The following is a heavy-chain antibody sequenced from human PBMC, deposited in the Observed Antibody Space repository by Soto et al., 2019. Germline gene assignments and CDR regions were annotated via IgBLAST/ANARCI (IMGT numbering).Heavy chain of an antibody. D-gene: IGHD4-17*01. Sequence: QLQLQESGPGLVKPSETLSLTCTVSGGSLSSSSYFWVWIRQPPGKGLEWIGNLYYSGTTYYNPSLKSRVTISVDTSKNQFSLRLSSVTAADTAVYYCTSLDYGDFGIDYWGQGTLVTVSS. V-gene: IGHV4-39*01. CDR3: TSLDYGDFGIDY. J-gene: IGHJ4*02. CDR1: GGSLSSSSYF. CDR2: LYYSGTT.